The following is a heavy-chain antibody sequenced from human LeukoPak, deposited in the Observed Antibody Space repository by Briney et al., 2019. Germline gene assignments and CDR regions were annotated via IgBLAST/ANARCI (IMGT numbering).Heavy chain of an antibody. Sequence: SETLSLTCAVSGDSISSGYYWGWIRQPPGKGLEWIGSIYHSGSTYYNPSLKSRVTISVDTSKNQFSLKLSSVTAADTAVYYCARHDADYDFWSGYYTRWFDPWGQGTLVTVAS. CDR1: GDSISSGYY. CDR3: ARHDADYDFWSGYYTRWFDP. D-gene: IGHD3-3*01. CDR2: IYHSGST. J-gene: IGHJ5*02. V-gene: IGHV4-38-2*01.